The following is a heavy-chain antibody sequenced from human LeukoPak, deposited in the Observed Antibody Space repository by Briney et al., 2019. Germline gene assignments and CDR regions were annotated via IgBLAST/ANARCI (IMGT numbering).Heavy chain of an antibody. CDR2: ISPSGTTM. J-gene: IGHJ3*02. D-gene: IGHD2-2*03. Sequence: GGSLRLSCAASGFNFHSHEMNWVRQAPGKGLEFISCISPSGTTMYYADSVKGRFTISRDNAKNSLYLQMNSLRAEATAVYYCARGGYCTTALCYAMNAFDIWGQGTMVTVSS. V-gene: IGHV3-48*03. CDR1: GFNFHSHE. CDR3: ARGGYCTTALCYAMNAFDI.